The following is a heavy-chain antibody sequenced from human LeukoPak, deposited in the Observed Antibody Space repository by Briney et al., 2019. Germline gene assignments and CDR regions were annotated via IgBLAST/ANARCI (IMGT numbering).Heavy chain of an antibody. Sequence: IPSETLSLTCTVSGGSISSGDYYWSWIRQPPGKGLEWIGYIYYSGSTYYNPSLKSRVTISVDTSKNQFSLKLSSVTAADTAVYYCAHGSGGSVYYGMDVWGQGTTVTVSS. CDR3: AHGSGGSVYYGMDV. D-gene: IGHD2-15*01. J-gene: IGHJ6*02. CDR2: IYYSGST. V-gene: IGHV4-30-4*01. CDR1: GGSISSGDYY.